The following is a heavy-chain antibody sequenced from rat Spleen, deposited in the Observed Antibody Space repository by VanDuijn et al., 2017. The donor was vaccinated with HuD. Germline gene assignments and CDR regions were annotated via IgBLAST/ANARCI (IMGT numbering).Heavy chain of an antibody. CDR1: GFTFSNYY. Sequence: EVQLVESGGGLVQPGRSMKLSCAASGFTFSNYYMAWVRQAPTKGLEWVASISTGGGSTYYRDSVKGRFTISRDNAKSTLYLQMDSLRSEDTATYYCARRPGRGWYFDFWGPGTMVTVSS. D-gene: IGHD5-1*01. CDR3: ARRPGRGWYFDF. J-gene: IGHJ1*01. CDR2: ISTGGGST. V-gene: IGHV5-25*01.